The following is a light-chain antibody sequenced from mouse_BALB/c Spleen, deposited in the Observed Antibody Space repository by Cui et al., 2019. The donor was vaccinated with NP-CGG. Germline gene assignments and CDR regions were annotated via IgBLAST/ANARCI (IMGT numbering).Light chain of an antibody. Sequence: QALVTPESALTTSPGETVPLTCRSSTGAVTTSNYANWVQEKPDHLFPGLIGGTNNRAPGVPARFSGSLIGDKAALTITGAQTEDEAIYFCALWYSNHWVFGGGTKLTVL. J-gene: IGLJ1*01. CDR1: TGAVTTSNY. CDR2: GTN. V-gene: IGLV1*01. CDR3: ALWYSNHWV.